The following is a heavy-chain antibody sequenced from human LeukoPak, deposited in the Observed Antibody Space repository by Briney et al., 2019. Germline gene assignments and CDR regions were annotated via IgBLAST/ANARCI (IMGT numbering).Heavy chain of an antibody. J-gene: IGHJ6*03. CDR2: ISKNGNTA. CDR3: ARGGGNSSSYMDV. V-gene: IGHV3-30*03. D-gene: IGHD6-6*01. CDR1: GFIFSNYA. Sequence: PGGSLRLSCAASGFIFSNYAMHWVRQAPGKGLKWVAIISKNGNTAYYTNSVKGRFTISRDNSQNTVYLQMSNLRGDDTSVYYCARGGGNSSSYMDVWGEGTTVTVSS.